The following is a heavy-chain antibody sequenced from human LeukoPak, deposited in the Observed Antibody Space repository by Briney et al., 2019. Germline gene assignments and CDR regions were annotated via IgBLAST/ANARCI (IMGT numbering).Heavy chain of an antibody. J-gene: IGHJ6*02. CDR3: ARDEEAGGLDV. D-gene: IGHD3-10*01. CDR1: GFSFVAYS. V-gene: IGHV3-30-3*01. CDR2: MSYDETKK. Sequence: GGSLRLSCAASGFSFVAYSMHWVRQAPGKGLEWVAAMSYDETKKHYADSVKGQFTVSRDNSKNTLYLEMDSLTDDDTAVYYCARDEEAGGLDVWGQGTTVTVSS.